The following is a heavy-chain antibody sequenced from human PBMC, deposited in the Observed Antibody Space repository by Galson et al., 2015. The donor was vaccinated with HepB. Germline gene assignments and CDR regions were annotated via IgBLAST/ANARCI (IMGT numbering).Heavy chain of an antibody. J-gene: IGHJ2*01. CDR1: GFTFSAYG. D-gene: IGHD1-26*01. Sequence: SLRLSCAASGFTFSAYGIHWVRQAPGKGLEWVAVIWHDGSNQYYSDSVKGRFTISRDNSKNTVYLQMNSLRAEDTAMYYCARNDGKQWYFDLWGRGTLVTVSS. CDR2: IWHDGSNQ. CDR3: ARNDGKQWYFDL. V-gene: IGHV3-33*08.